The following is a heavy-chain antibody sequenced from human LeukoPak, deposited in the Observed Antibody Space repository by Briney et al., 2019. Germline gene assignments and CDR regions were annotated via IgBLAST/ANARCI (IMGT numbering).Heavy chain of an antibody. CDR3: AKDGAPRITMVRGVTKTPWDY. CDR1: GFTFSSYG. Sequence: GGSLRLSCAASGFTFSSYGMSWVRQAPGKGLEWVSAISGSGGSTYYADSVKGRFTISRDNSKNTLYLQMNSLRAEDTAIYYCAKDGAPRITMVRGVTKTPWDYWGQGTLVTVSS. J-gene: IGHJ4*02. CDR2: ISGSGGST. D-gene: IGHD3-10*01. V-gene: IGHV3-23*01.